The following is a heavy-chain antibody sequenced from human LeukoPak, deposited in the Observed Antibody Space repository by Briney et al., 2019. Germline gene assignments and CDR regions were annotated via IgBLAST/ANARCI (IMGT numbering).Heavy chain of an antibody. D-gene: IGHD2-15*01. CDR1: GVSISSGSYY. J-gene: IGHJ6*03. CDR3: AREGRGYCSGGSCYRGFYYYYYMDV. CDR2: IYTSGST. Sequence: SQTLSLTCTVSGVSISSGSYYWSWIRQPAGKGLEWIGRIYTSGSTNYNPSLKSRVTISVDTSKNQFSLKLSSVTAADTAVYYCAREGRGYCSGGSCYRGFYYYYYMDVWGKGTTVTVSS. V-gene: IGHV4-61*02.